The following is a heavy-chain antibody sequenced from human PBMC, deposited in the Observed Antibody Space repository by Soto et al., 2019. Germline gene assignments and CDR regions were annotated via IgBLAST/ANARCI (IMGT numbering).Heavy chain of an antibody. J-gene: IGHJ6*02. V-gene: IGHV3-64*04. CDR1: VFTFSSYA. Sequence: PGGSLRLSCSASVFTFSSYAMHWVRQAPGKGLEYVSAISSNGGSTYYADSVKGRFTISRDNSKNTLYLQMNSLRAEDTAVYYCARGPEVYDFWSGYSFEYGMDVWGQGTTVTVSS. CDR3: ARGPEVYDFWSGYSFEYGMDV. CDR2: ISSNGGST. D-gene: IGHD3-3*01.